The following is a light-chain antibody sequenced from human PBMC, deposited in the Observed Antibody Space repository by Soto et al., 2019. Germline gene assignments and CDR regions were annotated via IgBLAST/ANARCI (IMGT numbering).Light chain of an antibody. CDR2: RAS. V-gene: IGKV4-1*01. CDR3: QQDFSAHLT. J-gene: IGKJ4*01. Sequence: DIVMTQTPASLAVSLGERATINCKSSQSLLNSANDKIHLAWYQQKPGQPPKLLICRASTRDSGFPDRFSGRVSGTDCTLTLNSLQGEDVANYYCQQDFSAHLTFGGGTKVE. CDR1: QSLLNSANDKIH.